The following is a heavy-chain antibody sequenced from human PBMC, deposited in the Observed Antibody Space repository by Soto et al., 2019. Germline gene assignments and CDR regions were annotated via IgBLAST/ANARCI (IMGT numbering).Heavy chain of an antibody. D-gene: IGHD3-10*01. CDR2: ISGSGGST. Sequence: GGSLRLSCAASGFTFSSYAMSWVRQAPGKGLEWVSAISGSGGSTYCADSVKGRFTISRDNSKNTLYLQMNSLRAEDTAVYYWVKVSLIWFGESDIWGQVKMVTVSS. CDR1: GFTFSSYA. V-gene: IGHV3-23*01. CDR3: VKVSLIWFGESDI. J-gene: IGHJ3*02.